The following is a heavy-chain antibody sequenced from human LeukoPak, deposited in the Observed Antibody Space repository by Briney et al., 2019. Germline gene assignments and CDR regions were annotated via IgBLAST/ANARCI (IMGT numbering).Heavy chain of an antibody. Sequence: GASVKVSCKASGYTFTSYDINWVRQAPGQGLEWMGIINPSGGSTSYAQKFQGRVTMTRDTSTSTVYMELSSLRSEDTAVYYCARFQYCKGRGEVGESSTSCSEDYWGQGTLVTVSS. V-gene: IGHV1-46*01. CDR3: ARFQYCKGRGEVGESSTSCSEDY. D-gene: IGHD2-2*01. J-gene: IGHJ4*02. CDR2: INPSGGST. CDR1: GYTFTSYD.